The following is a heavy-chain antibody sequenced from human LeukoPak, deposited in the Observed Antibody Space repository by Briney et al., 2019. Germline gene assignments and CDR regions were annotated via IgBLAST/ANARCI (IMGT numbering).Heavy chain of an antibody. CDR1: GFTFMSYA. J-gene: IGHJ4*02. Sequence: PGGSLRLSCAASGFTFMSYAMSWVRQAPGKGLEWVSAISAIGTSTYYADSVKGRFTISRDYSNNTLYLQMNSLRVEDTAVYYCATGFRSGNFWYFDYWGQGIVVTVSS. CDR3: ATGFRSGNFWYFDY. V-gene: IGHV3-23*01. CDR2: ISAIGTST. D-gene: IGHD1-26*01.